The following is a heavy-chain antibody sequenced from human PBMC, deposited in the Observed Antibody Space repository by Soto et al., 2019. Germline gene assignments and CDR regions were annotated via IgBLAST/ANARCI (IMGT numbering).Heavy chain of an antibody. D-gene: IGHD3-3*01. CDR3: ARVGQPPLRFLEWLPHDAFDI. Sequence: GASVKVSCKASGYTFTSYAIHWVRQAPGQRLEWMGWINAGNGNTKYSQKFQGRVTITGDTSARTAYMERSSLRSEDTVVYYCARVGQPPLRFLEWLPHDAFDIWGQGTMVTVSS. V-gene: IGHV1-3*01. CDR2: INAGNGNT. J-gene: IGHJ3*02. CDR1: GYTFTSYA.